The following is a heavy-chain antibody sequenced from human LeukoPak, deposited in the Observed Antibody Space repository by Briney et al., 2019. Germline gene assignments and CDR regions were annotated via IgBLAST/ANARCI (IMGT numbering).Heavy chain of an antibody. D-gene: IGHD2-2*01. Sequence: SETLSLTCTVSGGSISNYDWSWIRQPAGKGLEFIGRIYSSGSTNYNPSLKSRVTMSVDTSKNQFSLKRDSVTAADIAVCDPARGGITKSLEYWGARTLVTVPS. V-gene: IGHV4-4*07. CDR2: IYSSGST. J-gene: IGHJ4*02. CDR1: GGSISNYD. CDR3: ARGGITKSLEY.